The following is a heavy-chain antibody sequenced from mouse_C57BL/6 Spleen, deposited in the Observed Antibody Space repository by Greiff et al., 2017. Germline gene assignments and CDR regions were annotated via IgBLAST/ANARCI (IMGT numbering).Heavy chain of an antibody. J-gene: IGHJ4*01. CDR3: ARDLHYDYDGDYYAMDY. D-gene: IGHD2-4*01. V-gene: IGHV5-16*01. CDR2: INYDGSST. CDR1: GFTFSDYY. Sequence: EVQLVESEGGLVQPGSSMKLSCTASGFTFSDYYMAWVRQVPEKGLEWVANINYDGSSTYYLASLKSRFIISRDNAKNILYLQMSSLKSEDTATXYCARDLHYDYDGDYYAMDYWGQGTSVTVSS.